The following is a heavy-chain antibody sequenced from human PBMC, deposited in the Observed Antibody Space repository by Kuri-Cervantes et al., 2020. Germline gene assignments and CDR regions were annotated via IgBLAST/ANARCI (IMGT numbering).Heavy chain of an antibody. V-gene: IGHV3-23*01. Sequence: GGSLRLSCAASGFTFSSYAMNWVRQAPGKGLEWVSGISGSGGNTYYADSVKGRFTISRDNSKNTLYLQMNSLTAEDTAVYYRAIDSGGYAEHYWGQGTLVTVSS. CDR2: ISGSGGNT. J-gene: IGHJ4*02. CDR3: AIDSGGYAEHY. CDR1: GFTFSSYA. D-gene: IGHD5-12*01.